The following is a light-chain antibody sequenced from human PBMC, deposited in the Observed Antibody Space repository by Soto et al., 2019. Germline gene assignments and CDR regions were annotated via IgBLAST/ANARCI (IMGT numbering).Light chain of an antibody. CDR3: QKRSNWPIN. V-gene: IGKV3-11*01. CDR2: GAS. Sequence: EIVLAQSPVSLSFSPGERATLSCRASQSVSSNLAWYQQKPGQAPRLLIYGASTRATGIPARFSGSGSGTDFTLTISSLEPEDFAVYYCQKRSNWPINFGQGTRLAIK. J-gene: IGKJ5*01. CDR1: QSVSSN.